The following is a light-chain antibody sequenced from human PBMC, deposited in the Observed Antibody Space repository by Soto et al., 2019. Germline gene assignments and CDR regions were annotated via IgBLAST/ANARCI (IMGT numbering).Light chain of an antibody. CDR3: QHPKWA. J-gene: IGKJ1*01. CDR2: ITS. Sequence: DIHMTQSPSSLSAFAGDRVTITCRAGQSIGTSLNWYQQKVGKAPKLLIYITSNLQSGVPSRFSGSGSGTHFTLTINSLQPEDLATYYCQHPKWAFGQGTTVEI. V-gene: IGKV1-39*01. CDR1: QSIGTS.